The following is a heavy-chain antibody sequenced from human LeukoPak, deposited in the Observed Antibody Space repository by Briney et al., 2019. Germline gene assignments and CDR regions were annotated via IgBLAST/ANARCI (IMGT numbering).Heavy chain of an antibody. CDR1: GFTFSSYW. Sequence: GGSLRVSCAASGFTFSSYWMSWVRQAPGKRLEWVASIKQDGSEKYSVDSVKGRLTISRDNAKNSLYLQMNSLRAEDTAVYYCARERDLLYDSFDIWGQGTMVTVSS. D-gene: IGHD1-26*01. CDR3: ARERDLLYDSFDI. CDR2: IKQDGSEK. V-gene: IGHV3-7*01. J-gene: IGHJ3*02.